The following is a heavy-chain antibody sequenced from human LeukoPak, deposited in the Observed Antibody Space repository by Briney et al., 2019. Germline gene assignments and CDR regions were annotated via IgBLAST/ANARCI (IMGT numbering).Heavy chain of an antibody. CDR1: GYTFTSYG. V-gene: IGHV1-18*01. J-gene: IGHJ6*03. Sequence: ASVKVSCKASGYTFTSYGISWVRQAPGQGLEWMGWISAYNGNTNYAQKLQGRVTMTTDTFTSTAYMELRSLRSDDTAVYYCARGPIIDIAIVPASDEYYYMDVWGKGTTVTVSS. D-gene: IGHD2-2*01. CDR2: ISAYNGNT. CDR3: ARGPIIDIAIVPASDEYYYMDV.